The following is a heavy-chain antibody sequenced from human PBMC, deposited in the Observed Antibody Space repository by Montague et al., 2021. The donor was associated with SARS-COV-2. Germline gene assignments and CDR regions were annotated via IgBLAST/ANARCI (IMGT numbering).Heavy chain of an antibody. CDR1: GGSFSGYY. Sequence: SETQSLTCVVYGGSFSGYYWSWIRQPPGKGLEWIGEINRSGSTNYNPSLKSRVTISVDTSKNQFSLKLSSVTAADTAVYYCARSIVVVPAADDTYYYYYGMDVWGQGTTVTVSS. J-gene: IGHJ6*02. V-gene: IGHV4-34*01. D-gene: IGHD2-2*01. CDR2: INRSGST. CDR3: ARSIVVVPAADDTYYYYYGMDV.